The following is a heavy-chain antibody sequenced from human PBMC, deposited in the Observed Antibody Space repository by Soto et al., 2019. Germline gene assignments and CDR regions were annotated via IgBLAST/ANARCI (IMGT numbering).Heavy chain of an antibody. Sequence: SFSGYYWSWIRQPPGKGLEWIGEINHSGSTNYNPSLKSRVTISVDTSKNQFSLKLSSVTAADTAVYYCASAGAPVVVPAGGKTCDYWGQGTLVTVSS. CDR2: INHSGST. D-gene: IGHD2-2*01. CDR1: SFSGYY. CDR3: ASAGAPVVVPAGGKTCDY. V-gene: IGHV4-34*01. J-gene: IGHJ4*02.